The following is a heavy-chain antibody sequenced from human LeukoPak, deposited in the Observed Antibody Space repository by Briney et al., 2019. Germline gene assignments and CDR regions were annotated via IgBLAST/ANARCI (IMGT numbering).Heavy chain of an antibody. V-gene: IGHV1-2*02. CDR1: GGTFSSYA. CDR2: INPNSGGT. Sequence: GASVKVSCKASGGTFSSYAISWVRQAPGQGLEWMGWINPNSGGTNYAQKFQGRVTMTRDTSISTAYMELSRLRSDDTAVYYCARAGITIFGVRNDAFDIWGQGTMVTVSS. J-gene: IGHJ3*02. D-gene: IGHD3-3*01. CDR3: ARAGITIFGVRNDAFDI.